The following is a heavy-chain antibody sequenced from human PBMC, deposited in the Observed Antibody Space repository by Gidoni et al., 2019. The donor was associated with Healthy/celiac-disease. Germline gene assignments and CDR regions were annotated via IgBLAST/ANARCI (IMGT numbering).Heavy chain of an antibody. Sequence: QVQLVESGGGVVQPGRSLRLYCAASGFTFSSYGMHWVRQAPGKGLEWVAVIWYDGSNKYYADSVKCRFTISRDNSKNTLYLQMNSLRAEDTAVYYCARDSEGDGYNPPDYWGQGTLVTVSS. D-gene: IGHD5-12*01. CDR3: ARDSEGDGYNPPDY. V-gene: IGHV3-33*01. CDR1: GFTFSSYG. CDR2: IWYDGSNK. J-gene: IGHJ4*02.